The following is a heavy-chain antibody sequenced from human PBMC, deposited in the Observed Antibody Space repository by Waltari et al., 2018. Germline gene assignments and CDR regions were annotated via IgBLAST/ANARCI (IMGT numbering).Heavy chain of an antibody. Sequence: QVQLQESGPGLVKPSETLSLTCTVSGGSISSYYRSWIRQPAGKGLEWIGRIYTSGSTNYNPSLKSRVTMSVDTSKNQFSLKLSSVTAADTAVYYCARGSYDSSGFNFDYWGQGTLVTVSS. CDR3: ARGSYDSSGFNFDY. J-gene: IGHJ4*02. V-gene: IGHV4-4*07. CDR2: IYTSGST. CDR1: GGSISSYY. D-gene: IGHD3-22*01.